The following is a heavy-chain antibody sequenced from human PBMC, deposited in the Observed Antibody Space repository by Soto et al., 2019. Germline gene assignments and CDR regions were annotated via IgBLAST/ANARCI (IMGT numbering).Heavy chain of an antibody. CDR3: ARGQYSYGPDY. CDR2: IYHSGST. J-gene: IGHJ4*02. V-gene: IGHV4-30-2*01. CDR1: GGSISGGGYS. Sequence: PSETLSLTCAVSGGSISGGGYSWSWIRQPPGKGLEWIGYIYHSGSTYYNPSLKSRVTISVDRSKNQFSLKLSSVTAADTAVYYCARGQYSYGPDYWGQGTLVTVSS. D-gene: IGHD5-18*01.